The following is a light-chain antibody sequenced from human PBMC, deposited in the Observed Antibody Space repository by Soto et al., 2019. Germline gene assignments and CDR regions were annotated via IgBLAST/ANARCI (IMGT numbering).Light chain of an antibody. CDR2: GAS. CDR1: QSVGPN. Sequence: EIVMTQSPATLSVSPGERVTLSCRASQSVGPNLAWYQQKPGQSPRLLICGASTRAAGIPGRFSGSGSGTDFTLTIISLQSEDCAVYYCQQYNDWPPIFTFGPGTKVDIK. CDR3: QQYNDWPPIFT. J-gene: IGKJ3*01. V-gene: IGKV3-15*01.